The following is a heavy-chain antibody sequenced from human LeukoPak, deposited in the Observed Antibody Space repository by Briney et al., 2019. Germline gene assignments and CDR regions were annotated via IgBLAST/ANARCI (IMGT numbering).Heavy chain of an antibody. J-gene: IGHJ3*02. CDR1: GDSVSSNSAA. CDR2: TYYRSKWYN. CDR3: ARPRILTYYYDRGGRAFDI. D-gene: IGHD3-10*02. V-gene: IGHV6-1*01. Sequence: SQTLSLTCAISGDSVSSNSAAWNWIRQSPSRGLEWLGRTYYRSKWYNDYAVSVKSRITINPDTSKNQFSLQLSSVTAADTAVYYCARPRILTYYYDRGGRAFDIWGQGTMVTVSS.